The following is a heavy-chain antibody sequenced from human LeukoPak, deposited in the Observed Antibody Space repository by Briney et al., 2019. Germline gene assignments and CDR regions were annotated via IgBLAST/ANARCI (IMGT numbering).Heavy chain of an antibody. CDR3: ARHERGADNLDY. V-gene: IGHV4-59*08. J-gene: IGHJ4*02. CDR2: VSYSGRT. D-gene: IGHD5-24*01. CDR1: GASISNYY. Sequence: SETLSLTCTVSGASISNYYWSWIRQPPGKGLECIGYVSYSGRTNHNPSLKSRVTISADTSKNQFSLQLTSVTAADTAVYYCARHERGADNLDYWGQGTLVAVSS.